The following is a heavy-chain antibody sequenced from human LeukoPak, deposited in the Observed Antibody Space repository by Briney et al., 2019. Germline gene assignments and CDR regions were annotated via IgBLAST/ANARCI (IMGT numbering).Heavy chain of an antibody. CDR1: GYTFTSYG. CDR2: INAGNGNT. V-gene: IGHV1-3*01. J-gene: IGHJ4*02. Sequence: GASVKVSCKASGYTFTSYGISWVRQAPGQRLEWMGWINAGNGNTKYSQKFQGRVTITRDTSASTAYMELSSLRSEDTAVYYCARGYYYDSSGYYYYWGQGTLVTVSS. CDR3: ARGYYYDSSGYYYY. D-gene: IGHD3-22*01.